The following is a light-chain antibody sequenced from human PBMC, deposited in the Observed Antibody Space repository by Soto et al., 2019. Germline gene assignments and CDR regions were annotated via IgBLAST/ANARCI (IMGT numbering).Light chain of an antibody. CDR1: QSIGTY. CDR2: AAS. J-gene: IGKJ4*01. V-gene: IGKV1-39*01. CDR3: QQTFSVPPP. Sequence: DIQMTQSPSSLSASVGGSVTITCRASQSIGTYLNWYQQESGRAPKLLICAASSLQSGVPSRFSGSGSGVKFTLSVSNLQPGDFANYYCQQTFSVPPPVGGGTKVDLK.